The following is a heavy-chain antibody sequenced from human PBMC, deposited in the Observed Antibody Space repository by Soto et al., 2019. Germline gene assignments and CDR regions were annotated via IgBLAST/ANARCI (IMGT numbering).Heavy chain of an antibody. D-gene: IGHD2-15*01. V-gene: IGHV3-21*04. CDR1: GFAFDTYA. J-gene: IGHJ4*02. CDR2: ISSGSDYL. CDR3: ASEFCSGGSCYARIFDY. Sequence: SLRLSCVAFGFAFDTYAMHWVRQSPGKGLEWVAFISSGSDYLYYADSVKGRFTISRDNAKTSLYLQMNSLTEDDTALYYCASEFCSGGSCYARIFDYWGQGSLVTVSS.